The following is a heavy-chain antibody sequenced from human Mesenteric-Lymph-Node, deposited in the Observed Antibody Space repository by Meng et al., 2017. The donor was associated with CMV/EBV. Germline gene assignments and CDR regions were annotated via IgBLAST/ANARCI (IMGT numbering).Heavy chain of an antibody. CDR1: GFTFSNYD. Sequence: ESLKISCAASGFTFSNYDMSWVRQAPGKGLEWVSHIDSRGTGTYYNPSLKSRVTISVDTSKNQFSLKLSSVTAADTAVYYCASIKVYYYDSSGYYKSSYDYWGQGTLVTVSS. D-gene: IGHD3-22*01. J-gene: IGHJ4*02. CDR2: IDSRGTGT. CDR3: ASIKVYYYDSSGYYKSSYDY. V-gene: IGHV4-38-2*01.